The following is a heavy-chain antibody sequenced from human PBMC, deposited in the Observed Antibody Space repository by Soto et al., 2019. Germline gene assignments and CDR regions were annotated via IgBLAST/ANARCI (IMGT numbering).Heavy chain of an antibody. CDR3: AKDHSSGWYTLNWFDP. CDR2: ISGSGGST. CDR1: GFTFSSYA. V-gene: IGHV3-23*01. Sequence: GGSLRLSCAASGFTFSSYAMSWVRQAPGKGLEWVSAISGSGGSTYYADSVKGRFTISRDNSKNTLYLQMNSLRAEDTAVYCCAKDHSSGWYTLNWFDPWGQGTLVTVSS. D-gene: IGHD6-19*01. J-gene: IGHJ5*02.